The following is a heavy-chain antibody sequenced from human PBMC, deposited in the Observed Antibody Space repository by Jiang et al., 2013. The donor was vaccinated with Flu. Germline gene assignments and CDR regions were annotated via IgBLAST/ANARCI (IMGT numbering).Heavy chain of an antibody. J-gene: IGHJ2*01. V-gene: IGHV3-73*01. D-gene: IGHD5-18*01. CDR3: TLDMGGYSYGYRYFDL. CDR1: SA. CDR2: IRSKANSYAT. Sequence: SAMHWVRQASGKGLEWVGRIRSKANSYATAYAASVKGRFTISRDDSKNTAYLQMNSLKTEDTAVYYCTLDMGGYSYGYRYFDLWGRGTLVTVSS.